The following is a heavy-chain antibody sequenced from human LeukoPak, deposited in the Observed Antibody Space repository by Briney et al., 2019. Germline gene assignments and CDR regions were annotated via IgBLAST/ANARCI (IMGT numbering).Heavy chain of an antibody. CDR2: IYWDDDK. CDR1: GSSLSTRGVG. CDR3: AHIGYYYDSSGYGFLDY. J-gene: IGHJ4*02. Sequence: ESGPTLVNPTQTLTLTCTFSGSSLSTRGVGVGWIRQPPGKALEWLALIYWDDDKRYSPSLKSRLTITKDTSKNQVVLTMTNMDPVDTATYYCAHIGYYYDSSGYGFLDYWGQGTLVTVSS. V-gene: IGHV2-5*02. D-gene: IGHD3-22*01.